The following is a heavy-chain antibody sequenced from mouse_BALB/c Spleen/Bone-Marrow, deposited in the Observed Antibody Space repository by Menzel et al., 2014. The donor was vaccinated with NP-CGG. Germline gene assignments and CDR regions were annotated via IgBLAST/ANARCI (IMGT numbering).Heavy chain of an antibody. CDR2: IYPGNSDT. J-gene: IGHJ4*01. Sequence: VQLQQSGTVLARPGASVKMSCKASGYTFTSYWMHWVKPRPGQGLEWIGAIYPGNSDTSYNQKFKGKAKLTAVTSTSTAYMDLSSLTNEDSAVYYCTRGITTVVATRAMDYWGQGTSVTVSS. V-gene: IGHV1-5*01. CDR1: GYTFTSYW. D-gene: IGHD1-1*01. CDR3: TRGITTVVATRAMDY.